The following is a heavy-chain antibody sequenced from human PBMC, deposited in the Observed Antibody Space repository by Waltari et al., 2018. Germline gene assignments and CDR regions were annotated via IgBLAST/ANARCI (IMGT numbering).Heavy chain of an antibody. CDR3: AGDRVGIRYSRNGLEV. CDR2: IYGGGTT. J-gene: IGHJ6*02. Sequence: EVQLVESGGGLIHPGGSLRLSCAASGFTVSGNQMSWVRQAPGKGLEWVSDIYGGGTTYYADSVKGRFIISRDNFQNTLYLQMNSLRVEDTAVYYCAGDRVGIRYSRNGLEVWGQGTTVIVSS. CDR1: GFTVSGNQ. V-gene: IGHV3-53*01. D-gene: IGHD3-16*02.